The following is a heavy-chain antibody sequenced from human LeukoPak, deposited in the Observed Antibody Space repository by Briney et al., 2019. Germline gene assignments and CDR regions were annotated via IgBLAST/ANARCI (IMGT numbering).Heavy chain of an antibody. CDR2: INHNGNVN. Sequence: GGSLRLSCAASGFTFSSYWMNWARQAPGKGLGWVTSINHNGNVNYYVDSVKGRFTISRDNAKNSLYLQMSNLRAEDTAVYFCARGGGLDVWGQGATVTVSS. J-gene: IGHJ6*02. D-gene: IGHD3-16*01. V-gene: IGHV3-7*03. CDR3: ARGGGLDV. CDR1: GFTFSSYW.